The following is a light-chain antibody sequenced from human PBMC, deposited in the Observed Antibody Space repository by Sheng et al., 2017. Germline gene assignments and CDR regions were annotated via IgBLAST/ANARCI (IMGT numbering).Light chain of an antibody. J-gene: IGKJ4*01. Sequence: VMTQSPVTLSVSPGESATLSCRASQTINKNLAWYQQKPGQAPRLLIFGASTRATGIPVRFSGSGSGTEFTLTISSLQSEDFALYYCQQYHNWPPLTFGGGTKVDLK. V-gene: IGKV3-15*01. CDR2: GAS. CDR1: QTINKN. CDR3: QQYHNWPPLT.